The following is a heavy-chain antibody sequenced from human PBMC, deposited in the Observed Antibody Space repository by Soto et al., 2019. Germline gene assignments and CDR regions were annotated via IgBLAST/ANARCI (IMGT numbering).Heavy chain of an antibody. V-gene: IGHV1-69*13. CDR3: ATNPGYCSGGSCYSEVGDYYYGMDV. CDR1: GGTFSSYA. J-gene: IGHJ6*02. Sequence: ASVKVSCKASGGTFSSYAISWVRQAPGQGLEWMGGIIPIFGTANYAQKFQGRVTITADESTSTAYMELSSLRSEDTAVYYCATNPGYCSGGSCYSEVGDYYYGMDVWGQGTMVTVSS. D-gene: IGHD2-15*01. CDR2: IIPIFGTA.